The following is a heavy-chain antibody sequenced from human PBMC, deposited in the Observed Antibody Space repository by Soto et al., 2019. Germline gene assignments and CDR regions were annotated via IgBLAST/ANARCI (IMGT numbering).Heavy chain of an antibody. Sequence: SESMSFPCLVSRVCVSSYTWSCVRHPANKGLEWIGRVFSSVSATYSPSLKSRVRISMDTPENRISLKLDSVTAADAGVYYCTRDGMATGDTWGPGTLVTVSS. CDR2: VFSSVSA. CDR1: RVCVSSYT. D-gene: IGHD2-21*02. V-gene: IGHV4-4*07. CDR3: TRDGMATGDT. J-gene: IGHJ4*02.